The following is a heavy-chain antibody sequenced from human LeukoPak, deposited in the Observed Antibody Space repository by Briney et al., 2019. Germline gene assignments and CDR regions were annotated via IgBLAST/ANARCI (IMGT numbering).Heavy chain of an antibody. CDR1: GGSISSYY. V-gene: IGHV4-59*08. D-gene: IGHD6-19*01. CDR2: IYYSGST. CDR3: ASSDSSGWSYFDY. Sequence: PSETLSLTCTVSGGSISSYYWSWIRQPPGKGLEWIGYIYYSGSTNYNPSLKSRVPISVDTSKNQFSLKLSSVTAADTAVYYCASSDSSGWSYFDYWGQGTLVTVSS. J-gene: IGHJ4*02.